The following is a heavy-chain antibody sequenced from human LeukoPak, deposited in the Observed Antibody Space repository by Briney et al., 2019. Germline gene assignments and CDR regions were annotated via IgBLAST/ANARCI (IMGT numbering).Heavy chain of an antibody. D-gene: IGHD2-15*01. V-gene: IGHV4-34*01. CDR1: GGSFSGYY. CDR3: ARGRGYCSGGSCFNWFDP. CDR2: INHSGST. Sequence: SETLSLTCAVYGGSFSGYYWSWIRQPPGKGLEWIGEINHSGSTNYNPSLKSRVTISVDTSKNQFSLKLSSVTAADTAVYYCARGRGYCSGGSCFNWFDPWGQGTLVTVSS. J-gene: IGHJ5*02.